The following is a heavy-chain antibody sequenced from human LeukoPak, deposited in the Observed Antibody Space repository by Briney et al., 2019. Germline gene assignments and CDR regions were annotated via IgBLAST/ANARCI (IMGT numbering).Heavy chain of an antibody. CDR2: IYHSGST. CDR3: ARGAGVNYYYYYMDV. V-gene: IGHV4-38-2*02. CDR1: GYSISSGYY. J-gene: IGHJ6*03. D-gene: IGHD3-10*01. Sequence: SETLSLTCTVSGYSISSGYYWGWIRQPPGKGLEWIGSIYHSGSTYYNPSLKSRVTISVDTSKNQFSLKLSSVTAADTAVYYCARGAGVNYYYYYMDVWGKGTTVTISS.